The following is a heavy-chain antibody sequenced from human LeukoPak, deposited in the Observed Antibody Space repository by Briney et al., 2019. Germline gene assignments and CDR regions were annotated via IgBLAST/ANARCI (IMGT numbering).Heavy chain of an antibody. CDR1: GFTFSSYA. D-gene: IGHD6-19*01. V-gene: IGHV3-30-3*01. Sequence: PGGSLRLSCAASGFTFSSYAMHWVRQAPGKGLEWVAVISYDGSNKYYADSVKGRFTISRDNSKNTLYLQMNSLRAEDTAVYYCARESLGAIAVAGENHFDYWGQGTLVTVSS. CDR3: ARESLGAIAVAGENHFDY. CDR2: ISYDGSNK. J-gene: IGHJ4*02.